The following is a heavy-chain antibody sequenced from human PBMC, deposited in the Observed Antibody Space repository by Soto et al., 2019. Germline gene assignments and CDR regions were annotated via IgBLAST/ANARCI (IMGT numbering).Heavy chain of an antibody. V-gene: IGHV4-4*02. CDR2: IYHSGST. D-gene: IGHD1-26*01. CDR3: SRDRWEIITRDYYYYGMDV. CDR1: GGSISSSNW. Sequence: PSETLSLTCAVSGGSISSSNWWSWVRQPPGKGLEWIGEIYHSGSTNYNASLKSRVTISVDKSKNQFSLKLSSVTAADTAVYYCSRDRWEIITRDYYYYGMDVWGQGTTVTVSS. J-gene: IGHJ6*02.